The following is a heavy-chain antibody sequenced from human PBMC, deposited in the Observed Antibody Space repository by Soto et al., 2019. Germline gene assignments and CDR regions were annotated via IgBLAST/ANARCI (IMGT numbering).Heavy chain of an antibody. CDR3: ARVPQAAEYDYIWGSYRYPPDDYYYHYMDV. J-gene: IGHJ6*03. V-gene: IGHV1-8*01. CDR1: GYTFTSYD. Sequence: ASVKVSCKASGYTFTSYDINWVRQATGQGLEWMGWMNPNSGNTGYAQKFQGRVTMTRNTSISTAYMELSSLRSEDTAVYYCARVPQAAEYDYIWGSYRYPPDDYYYHYMDVWGKGTTVTVS. D-gene: IGHD3-16*02. CDR2: MNPNSGNT.